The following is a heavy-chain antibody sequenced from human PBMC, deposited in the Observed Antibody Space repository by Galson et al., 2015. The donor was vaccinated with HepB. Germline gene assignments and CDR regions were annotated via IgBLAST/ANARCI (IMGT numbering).Heavy chain of an antibody. V-gene: IGHV1-69*13. J-gene: IGHJ6*03. CDR3: ARGVVAVGSRDYYYYYYMDV. D-gene: IGHD6-19*01. Sequence: SVKVSCKASGGTFSSYAISWVRQAPGQGLEWMGGIIPIFGTANYAQKFQGRVTITADESTSTAYMELSSLRSEDTAVYYCARGVVAVGSRDYYYYYYMDVWGKGTTVTVSS. CDR1: GGTFSSYA. CDR2: IIPIFGTA.